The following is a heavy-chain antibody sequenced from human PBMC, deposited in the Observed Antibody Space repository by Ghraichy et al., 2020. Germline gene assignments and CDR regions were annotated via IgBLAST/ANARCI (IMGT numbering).Heavy chain of an antibody. Sequence: GESLNISCAASGFTFSSYWMHWVRQAPGKGLVWVSRINSDGSSTSYADSVKGRFTISRDNAKNTLYLQMNSLRAEDTAVYYCAREIGYSSSWYYYYYGMDVWGQGTTVTVSS. CDR1: GFTFSSYW. D-gene: IGHD6-13*01. V-gene: IGHV3-74*01. CDR2: INSDGSST. CDR3: AREIGYSSSWYYYYYGMDV. J-gene: IGHJ6*02.